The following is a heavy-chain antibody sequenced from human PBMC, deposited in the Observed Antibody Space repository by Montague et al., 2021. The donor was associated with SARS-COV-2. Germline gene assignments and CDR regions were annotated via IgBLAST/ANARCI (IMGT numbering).Heavy chain of an antibody. V-gene: IGHV4-34*01. CDR1: GGSFSDYY. D-gene: IGHD4-17*01. Sequence: SETLSLTCAVYGGSFSDYYWTWIRQTPGKGLEWIGEIRHYGSPNYNPSVNSSLKRRVTMSMDTSKNQFSLGLTAVSAADTAVYYCVRGAYGDRSGDWGQGTLVTVSS. CDR3: VRGAYGDRSGD. J-gene: IGHJ1*01. CDR2: IRHYGSP.